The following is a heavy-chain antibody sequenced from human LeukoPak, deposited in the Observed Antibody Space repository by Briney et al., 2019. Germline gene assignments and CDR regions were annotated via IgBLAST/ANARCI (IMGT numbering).Heavy chain of an antibody. V-gene: IGHV1-69*04. CDR1: GGTFSSYA. D-gene: IGHD3-3*01. J-gene: IGHJ4*02. CDR3: ARDSPAIFGEPNVY. Sequence: ASVKVSCKASGGTFSSYAISWVRQAPGQGLEWMGRIIPILGIANYAQKFQGRVTITADKSTSTAYMELSSLRSEDTAVYYCARDSPAIFGEPNVYWGQGTLVTVSS. CDR2: IIPILGIA.